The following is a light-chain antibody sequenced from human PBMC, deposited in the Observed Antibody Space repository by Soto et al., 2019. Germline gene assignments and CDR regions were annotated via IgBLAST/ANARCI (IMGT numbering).Light chain of an antibody. CDR2: TDY. J-gene: IGLJ3*02. Sequence: QSVLTQPPSASGTPGQRVTISCSGTSSNIGTYTVNWYQQLPGTAPKLLIYTDYQRPSGVPDRFSGSKSGTSASLAISGLRSEDEADYYCAAWDDSVTGVFGGGTKLTVL. CDR1: SSNIGTYT. CDR3: AAWDDSVTGV. V-gene: IGLV1-44*01.